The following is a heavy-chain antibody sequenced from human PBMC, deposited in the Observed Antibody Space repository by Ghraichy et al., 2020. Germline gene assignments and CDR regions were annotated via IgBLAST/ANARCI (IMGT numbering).Heavy chain of an antibody. J-gene: IGHJ6*02. Sequence: SETLSLTCTVSGGSISNCNWWSWVRQPPGKGLEWIGDIYHTGSTDFNPSLKSRVTISVDKSKNYFSLKVTSVTAADTAVYYCARDMRYYGSGTYLLHGVDVWGQGTTVTVSS. CDR3: ARDMRYYGSGTYLLHGVDV. V-gene: IGHV4-4*02. CDR2: IYHTGST. D-gene: IGHD3-10*01. CDR1: GGSISNCNW.